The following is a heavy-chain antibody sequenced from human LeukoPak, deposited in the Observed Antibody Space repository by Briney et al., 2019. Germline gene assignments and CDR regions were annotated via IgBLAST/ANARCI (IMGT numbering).Heavy chain of an antibody. CDR1: GCSISSFY. V-gene: IGHV4-4*07. Sequence: PSETLSLTCTVSGCSISSFYWSWIRQPAGEGLEWIGRIYTSESTNYNPSLKSRVTMSADTSKNQFSLKLSYEADERTAVYYCARRDCTNGVCYNDYWGQGTLVTVSS. J-gene: IGHJ4*02. D-gene: IGHD2-8*01. CDR3: ARRDCTNGVCYNDY. CDR2: IYTSEST.